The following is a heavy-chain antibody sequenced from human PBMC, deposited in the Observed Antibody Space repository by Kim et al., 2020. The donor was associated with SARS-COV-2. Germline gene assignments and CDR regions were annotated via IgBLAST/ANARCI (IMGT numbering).Heavy chain of an antibody. CDR1: GGSFSGYY. V-gene: IGHV4-34*01. CDR2: INHSGST. D-gene: IGHD3-22*01. J-gene: IGHJ6*02. Sequence: SETLSLTCAVYGGSFSGYYWSWIRQPPGKGLEWIGEINHSGSTNYNPSLKSRVTISVDTSKNQFSLKLSSVTAADTAVNYCAGGLVVVGGMDVWGHGTTV. CDR3: AGGLVVVGGMDV.